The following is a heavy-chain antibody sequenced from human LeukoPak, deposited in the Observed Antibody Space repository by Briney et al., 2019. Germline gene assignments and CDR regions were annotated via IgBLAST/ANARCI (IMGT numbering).Heavy chain of an antibody. CDR2: IYPGDSDT. CDR3: ARLEAGGSGSYYLGLYAFDI. V-gene: IGHV5-51*01. CDR1: GYSFTSYW. J-gene: IGHJ3*02. Sequence: GESLKISCKGSGYSFTSYWIGWVRQMPGKGLEWMGIIYPGDSDTRYSPSFQGQVTISADKSISTAYLQWSSLKASDTAMYYCARLEAGGSGSYYLGLYAFDIWGQGTMVTVSS. D-gene: IGHD3-10*01.